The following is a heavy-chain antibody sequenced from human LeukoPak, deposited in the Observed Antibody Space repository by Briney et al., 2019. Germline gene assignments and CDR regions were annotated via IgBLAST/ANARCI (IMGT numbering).Heavy chain of an antibody. V-gene: IGHV3-23*01. CDR2: ISGGGGST. Sequence: GGSLRLSCAASGFTFSSYAMSWVRQAPGKGLEWVSAISGGGGSTYYTDSVKGRFTISRDNSKNTLYLQMNSLRAEDTAVYYCAKVGESGGVWKYYFDYWGQGTPVTVSS. D-gene: IGHD2-8*02. CDR1: GFTFSSYA. J-gene: IGHJ4*02. CDR3: AKVGESGGVWKYYFDY.